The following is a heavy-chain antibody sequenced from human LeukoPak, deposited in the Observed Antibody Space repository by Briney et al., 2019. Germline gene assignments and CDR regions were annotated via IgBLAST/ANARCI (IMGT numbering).Heavy chain of an antibody. Sequence: GESLKISCKGSGYSFTSYWIGWVRQMPGKGLEWMGIIYPGDSNTRYSPSFQGQVTISADKSISTAYLQWSSLKASDTAMYYCARGGYCSSTSCLPFDYWGQGTLVTVSS. CDR3: ARGGYCSSTSCLPFDY. CDR1: GYSFTSYW. CDR2: IYPGDSNT. J-gene: IGHJ4*02. D-gene: IGHD2-2*03. V-gene: IGHV5-51*01.